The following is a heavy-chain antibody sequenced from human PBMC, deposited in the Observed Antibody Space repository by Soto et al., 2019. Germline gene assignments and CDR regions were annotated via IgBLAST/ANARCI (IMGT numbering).Heavy chain of an antibody. V-gene: IGHV4-59*01. Sequence: SETLSLTCAVSAGSIGTYYWSWIRQPPGKGLEWIGDIYYSGSTIYNPSLKSRVSISVDTSKKQFSLKVTSVTAADTAVYYCARLNSGSFDYWGQGTRVTVSS. CDR2: IYYSGST. CDR3: ARLNSGSFDY. J-gene: IGHJ4*02. CDR1: AGSIGTYY. D-gene: IGHD1-26*01.